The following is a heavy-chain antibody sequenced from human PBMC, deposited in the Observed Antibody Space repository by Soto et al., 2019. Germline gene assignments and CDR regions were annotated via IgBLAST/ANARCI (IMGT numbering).Heavy chain of an antibody. CDR2: IYPGDSDT. CDR3: AREDILTGYTIDP. CDR1: GYSFTSYW. V-gene: IGHV5-51*04. D-gene: IGHD3-9*01. J-gene: IGHJ5*02. Sequence: GESLKISCKGSGYSFTSYWIGWVRQMPGKGLEWMGIIYPGDSDTRYSPSFQGQVTISADKPISTAYLQWSSLKASDTAMYYCAREDILTGYTIDPWGQGTLVTVSS.